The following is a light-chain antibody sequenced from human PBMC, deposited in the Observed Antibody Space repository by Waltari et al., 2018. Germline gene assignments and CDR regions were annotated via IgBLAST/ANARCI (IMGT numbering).Light chain of an antibody. V-gene: IGLV2-23*02. J-gene: IGLJ1*01. CDR3: CSYAGLGIYV. CDR1: SSAVGNYNL. CDR2: EVT. Sequence: QSGLTQPASVSGLPGQSITISCYGASSAVGNYNLVSWYQKYPGKAPNFMVYEVTERTSGVSDRFSGSKSGNTASLTIFGLQSEDEADYYCCSYAGLGIYVFGTGTKVTVL.